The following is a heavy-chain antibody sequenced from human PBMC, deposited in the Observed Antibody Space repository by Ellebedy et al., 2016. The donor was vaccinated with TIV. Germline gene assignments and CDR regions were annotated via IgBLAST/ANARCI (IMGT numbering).Heavy chain of an antibody. V-gene: IGHV3-30-3*01. CDR2: ISYDGSNK. J-gene: IGHJ4*02. CDR3: ARDHQLELDY. Sequence: GGSLRLXXAASGFTFSSYAMHWVRQAPGKGLEWVAVISYDGSNKYYADSVKGRFTISRDNSKNTLYLQINSLRAEDTAVFYCARDHQLELDYWGQGTLVTVSS. CDR1: GFTFSSYA. D-gene: IGHD1-7*01.